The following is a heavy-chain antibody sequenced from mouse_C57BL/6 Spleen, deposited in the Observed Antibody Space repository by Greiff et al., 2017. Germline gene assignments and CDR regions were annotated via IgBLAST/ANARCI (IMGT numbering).Heavy chain of an antibody. J-gene: IGHJ2*01. CDR3: VRDGSSPYYFDY. CDR2: IRSKSNNYAT. Sequence: DVQLVESGGGLVQPKGSLKLSCAASGFSFNTYAMNWVRQAPGKGLEWVARIRSKSNNYATYYADSVKDRFTISRDDSESMLYLQMNNLKTEDTAMYYCVRDGSSPYYFDYWGQGTTLTVSS. D-gene: IGHD1-1*01. V-gene: IGHV10-1*01. CDR1: GFSFNTYA.